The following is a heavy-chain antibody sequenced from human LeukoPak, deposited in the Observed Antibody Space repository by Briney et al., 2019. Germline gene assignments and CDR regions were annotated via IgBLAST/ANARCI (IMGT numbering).Heavy chain of an antibody. Sequence: GGSLRLSCATSGFTFNRFGMHWVRQAPGKGLEWVAVIWYDGSNKDYADSVKGRFTISRDNSKNTLYLQMNSLRAEDTAVYYCAKDPEGTGGIQGAVAGHFDYWGQGTLVTVSS. J-gene: IGHJ4*02. V-gene: IGHV3-33*06. CDR2: IWYDGSNK. CDR1: GFTFNRFG. D-gene: IGHD6-19*01. CDR3: AKDPEGTGGIQGAVAGHFDY.